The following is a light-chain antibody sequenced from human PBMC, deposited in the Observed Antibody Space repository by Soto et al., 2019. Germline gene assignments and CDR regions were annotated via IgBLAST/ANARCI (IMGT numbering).Light chain of an antibody. CDR3: QQYYSPRRYT. CDR1: QNVLYSSNNKNL. Sequence: DIVMTQSPEYLAVSLGERATINCKSSQNVLYSSNNKNLIAWYQQKPGQPPKLLIYWAYTRESGVPDRFSGSGSGRDFTLTISSRQAEDVAVYYCQQYYSPRRYTFGQGTRLEIK. CDR2: WAY. J-gene: IGKJ2*01. V-gene: IGKV4-1*01.